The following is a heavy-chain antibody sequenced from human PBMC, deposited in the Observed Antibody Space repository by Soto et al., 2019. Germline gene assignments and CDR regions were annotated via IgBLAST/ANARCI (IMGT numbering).Heavy chain of an antibody. V-gene: IGHV5-51*01. CDR3: ARHWSGSGSLYNWFDP. J-gene: IGHJ5*02. CDR2: IYPGDSDT. Sequence: GESLKISCKGSGYSFTSYWIGWVRQMPGKGLEWMGIIYPGDSDTRYSPSFQGQVTILADKSISAAYLQWSSLKASDTAMYYYARHWSGSGSLYNWFDPWGQGTLVTAPQ. D-gene: IGHD3-10*01. CDR1: GYSFTSYW.